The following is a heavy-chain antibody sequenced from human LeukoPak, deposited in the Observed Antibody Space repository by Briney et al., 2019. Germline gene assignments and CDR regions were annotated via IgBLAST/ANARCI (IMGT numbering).Heavy chain of an antibody. CDR3: ASTPYSGRGWHFDL. Sequence: PSETLSLTCTVSGGSISSSSYYWGWIRQPPGKGLEWIGSIYYSGSTYYNPSLKSRVTISVDTSKNQFSLKLSSVTAADTAVYYCASTPYSGRGWHFDLWGRGTPVTVSS. V-gene: IGHV4-39*07. CDR2: IYYSGST. D-gene: IGHD6-25*01. CDR1: GGSISSSSYY. J-gene: IGHJ2*01.